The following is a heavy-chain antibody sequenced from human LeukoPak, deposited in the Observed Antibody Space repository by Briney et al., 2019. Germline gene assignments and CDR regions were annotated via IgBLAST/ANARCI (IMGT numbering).Heavy chain of an antibody. V-gene: IGHV3-7*01. CDR3: ARESGQWLALGPDY. CDR2: IKQDGSEK. Sequence: GSLRLSCAASGFTFSSYWMSWVRQAPGKGLEWVANIKQDGSEKYYVDSVKGRFTISRDNAKNSLYLQVNSLRAEDTAVYYCARESGQWLALGPDYWGQGTLVTVSS. J-gene: IGHJ4*02. CDR1: GFTFSSYW. D-gene: IGHD6-19*01.